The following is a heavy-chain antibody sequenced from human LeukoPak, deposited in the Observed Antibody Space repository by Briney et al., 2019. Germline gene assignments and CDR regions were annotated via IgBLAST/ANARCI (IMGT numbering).Heavy chain of an antibody. CDR3: ARGIPGGPPGAFDI. CDR1: GDSVSSNSAA. D-gene: IGHD3-16*01. J-gene: IGHJ3*02. CDR2: TYYTSKWYN. V-gene: IGHV6-1*01. Sequence: SQTLSLTCAISGDSVSSNSAAWNWIRQSPSRGLEWLGRTYYTSKWYNDYALSVKSRITINPDTSKNQFSLQLNSVTPEDTAVYYCARGIPGGPPGAFDIWGQGTMVTVSS.